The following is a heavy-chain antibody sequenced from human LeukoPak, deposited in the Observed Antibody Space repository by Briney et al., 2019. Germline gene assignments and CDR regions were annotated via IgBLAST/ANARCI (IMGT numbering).Heavy chain of an antibody. D-gene: IGHD4-23*01. CDR1: GGSFSGYY. V-gene: IGHV4-59*01. J-gene: IGHJ5*02. Sequence: SETLSLTCDVYGGSFSGYYWSWIRQPPGKGLEWIGHIYYSGSTNYNPSLKSRVTISVDTSKNQFSLKLSSVTAADTAVYYCARDNSVEDTAWWFDPWGQGTLVTVSS. CDR2: IYYSGST. CDR3: ARDNSVEDTAWWFDP.